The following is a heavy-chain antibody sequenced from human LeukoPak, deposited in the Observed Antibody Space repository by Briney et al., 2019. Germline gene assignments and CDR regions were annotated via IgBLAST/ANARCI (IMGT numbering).Heavy chain of an antibody. CDR1: GGSISSYH. Sequence: PSETLSLTCTVSGGSISSYHWSWIRQPAGKGLEWIGRIYTSGSTNYNPSLKSRVTMSVDTSKNQFSLKLSSVTAADTAVYYCARPAAGTSDYWYFDLWGRGTLVTVSS. CDR3: ARPAAGTSDYWYFDL. CDR2: IYTSGST. J-gene: IGHJ2*01. V-gene: IGHV4-4*07. D-gene: IGHD6-13*01.